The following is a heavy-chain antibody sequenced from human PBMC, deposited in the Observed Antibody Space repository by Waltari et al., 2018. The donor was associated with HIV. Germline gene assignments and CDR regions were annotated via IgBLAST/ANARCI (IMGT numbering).Heavy chain of an antibody. D-gene: IGHD6-13*01. CDR1: GFTLSSYG. CDR3: ARKYSSSWGAPFDY. CDR2: IWYDGSKK. V-gene: IGHV3-33*01. Sequence: QVQLVESGGGVVQPGRSLRLSCATSGFTLSSYGMHCVRQAPGKGLEWVTVIWYDGSKKYYADSVKGRFTISRDNSKNTLYLQMNSLRIEDTAVYYCARKYSSSWGAPFDYWGQGTLVTVSS. J-gene: IGHJ4*02.